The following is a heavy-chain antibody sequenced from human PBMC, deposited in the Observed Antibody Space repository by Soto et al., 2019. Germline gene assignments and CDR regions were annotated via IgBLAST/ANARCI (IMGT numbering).Heavy chain of an antibody. CDR2: ISGSGGST. CDR1: GFTFSSYA. Sequence: EVQLLESGGDLVQPGGSLRLSCAASGFTFSSYAMSWVRQAPGKGLEWVSAISGSGGSTYYADSVKGRFTISRDNSKNTLYLQMNSLRAEDTAVYYCATRGSYHGGAFDYWGQGTLVTVSS. J-gene: IGHJ4*02. V-gene: IGHV3-23*01. CDR3: ATRGSYHGGAFDY. D-gene: IGHD1-26*01.